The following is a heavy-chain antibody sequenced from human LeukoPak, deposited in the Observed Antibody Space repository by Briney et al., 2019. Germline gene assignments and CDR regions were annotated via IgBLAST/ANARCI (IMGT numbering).Heavy chain of an antibody. D-gene: IGHD6-13*01. J-gene: IGHJ4*02. V-gene: IGHV3-74*01. CDR2: INSDGSST. CDR3: ARDSSSWDQIGPYFDY. Sequence: PGGSLRLSCAASGFTFSSYWMHWVRQAPGKGLVWVSRINSDGSSTSYADSVKGRFTISRDNAKNSLYLQMNSLRAEDTAVYYCARDSSSWDQIGPYFDYWGQGTLVTVSS. CDR1: GFTFSSYW.